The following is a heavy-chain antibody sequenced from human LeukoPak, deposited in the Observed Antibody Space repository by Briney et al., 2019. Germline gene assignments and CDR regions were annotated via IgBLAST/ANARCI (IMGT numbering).Heavy chain of an antibody. J-gene: IGHJ5*02. V-gene: IGHV1-18*01. D-gene: IGHD2-2*01. CDR2: ISAYNGNT. CDR1: GYTFTSDG. Sequence: ASVKLSCKASGYTFTSDGISWVREAPGQGLEWMGWISAYNGNTNYAQKLQGRVTMTTDTSTSTAYMELRSLRSDDTAVYYCARVTAAIFPGGWFDPWGQGTLVTVSS. CDR3: ARVTAAIFPGGWFDP.